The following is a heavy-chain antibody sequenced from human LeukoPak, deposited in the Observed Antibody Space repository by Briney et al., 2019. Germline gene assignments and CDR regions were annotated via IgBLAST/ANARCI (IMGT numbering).Heavy chain of an antibody. D-gene: IGHD6-19*01. CDR1: GASLSSNNYY. CDR2: ISYSGSA. J-gene: IGHJ5*02. CDR3: ARAIRQWLTHGGWFDP. V-gene: IGHV4-39*07. Sequence: PSETLSLTCTVSGASLSSNNYYWGWIRQPPGKRLEWIGSISYSGSAYYNPSLKSRVTISVDTSKNQFSLKLSSVTAADTAVYYCARAIRQWLTHGGWFDPWGQGTLVTVSS.